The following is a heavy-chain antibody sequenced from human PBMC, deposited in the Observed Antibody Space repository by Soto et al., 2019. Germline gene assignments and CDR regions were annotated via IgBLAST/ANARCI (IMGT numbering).Heavy chain of an antibody. Sequence: QVPLVESGGGVVQPGTSLRLSCAASGFTFSSYAVHWVRQAPGEGLEWVAAMSSDGTNKYYADSVKGRFTISRDNSKNTLYLQMNSLRAEDTAVYYCAKTPWEKYYSSWFDHWGQGTLVTVSS. J-gene: IGHJ5*02. V-gene: IGHV3-30*18. CDR3: AKTPWEKYYSSWFDH. D-gene: IGHD1-26*01. CDR1: GFTFSSYA. CDR2: MSSDGTNK.